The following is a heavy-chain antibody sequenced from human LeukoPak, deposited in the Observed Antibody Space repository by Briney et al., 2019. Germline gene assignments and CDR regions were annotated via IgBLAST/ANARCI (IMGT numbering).Heavy chain of an antibody. V-gene: IGHV4-4*07. CDR3: ARDRGSGWRLDAFDI. D-gene: IGHD6-19*01. Sequence: SETLSLTCTVSGGSISSYYWSWIRQPAGKGLEWIGRIYTSGSTNYNPSLKSRVTMSVDTSKNQFSLKLSSVTAADTAVYYCARDRGSGWRLDAFDIWGQGTMDTVSS. J-gene: IGHJ3*02. CDR1: GGSISSYY. CDR2: IYTSGST.